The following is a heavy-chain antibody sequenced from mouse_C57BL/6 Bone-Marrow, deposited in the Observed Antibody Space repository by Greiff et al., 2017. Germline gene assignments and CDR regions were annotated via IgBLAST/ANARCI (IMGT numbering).Heavy chain of an antibody. V-gene: IGHV1-63*01. CDR2: IYPGGGYT. CDR1: GYTFTNYW. D-gene: IGHD2-5*01. CDR3: ARSGHSTLYAMDY. Sequence: ESGAELVRPGTSVKMSCKASGYTFTNYWIGWAKQRPGHGLEWIGDIYPGGGYTNYNEKFKGKATLTADKSSSTAYMQFSSLTSEDSAIYYCARSGHSTLYAMDYWGQGTSVTVSS. J-gene: IGHJ4*01.